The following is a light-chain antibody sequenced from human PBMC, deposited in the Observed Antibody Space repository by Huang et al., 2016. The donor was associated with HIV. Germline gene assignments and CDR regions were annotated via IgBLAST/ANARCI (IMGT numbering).Light chain of an antibody. J-gene: IGKJ2*01. Sequence: EIVVTQSPATLSLSPGERATLSCRASQSVSSSLAWYHQKPGQAPRLLIYDASNRATGIPARFSGSGSGTDFTLTISSLEPEDFSIYYCQQRSNLPPGTFAQGTKLEIK. CDR1: QSVSSS. V-gene: IGKV3-11*01. CDR2: DAS. CDR3: QQRSNLPPGT.